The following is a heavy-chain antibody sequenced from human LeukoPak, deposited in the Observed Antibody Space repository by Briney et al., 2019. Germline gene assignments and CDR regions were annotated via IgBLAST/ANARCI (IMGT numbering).Heavy chain of an antibody. D-gene: IGHD3-10*01. CDR2: INWNGGST. CDR3: ARLMYYYGSGSSYYFDY. CDR1: GFTFDDYG. J-gene: IGHJ4*02. Sequence: GGSLRLSCVASGFTFDDYGMSWVRQAPGKGLEWVSGINWNGGSTGYADSVKGRFTISRDNAKNSLYLQMNSLRAEDTALYYCARLMYYYGSGSSYYFDYWGQGTLVTVSS. V-gene: IGHV3-20*04.